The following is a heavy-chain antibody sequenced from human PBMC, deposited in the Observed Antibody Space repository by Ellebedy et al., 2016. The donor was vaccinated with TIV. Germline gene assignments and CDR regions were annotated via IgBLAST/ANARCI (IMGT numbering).Heavy chain of an antibody. CDR2: ISWNSGIV. Sequence: SLKISCAASGFTFDDYAMHWVRQAPGKGLEWVSGISWNSGIVGYADPVKGRFTISRDNAKNSLYLQMNSLRPEDMALYYCAKDSGYSWNDGWVDFWGQGILVTVSS. V-gene: IGHV3-9*03. CDR1: GFTFDDYA. CDR3: AKDSGYSWNDGWVDF. J-gene: IGHJ4*02. D-gene: IGHD1-1*01.